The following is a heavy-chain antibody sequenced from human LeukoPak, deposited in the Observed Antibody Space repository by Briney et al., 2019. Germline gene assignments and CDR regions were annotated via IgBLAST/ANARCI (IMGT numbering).Heavy chain of an antibody. CDR1: GGSISSSIYY. Sequence: PSETLSLTCTVSGGSISSSIYYWGWIRQPPGKGLEWIGSIYYSGSTYYNPSLKSRVTISVDTSKNQFSLKLSSVTAADTAVYYCARQRSKVLDYWGQGTPVTVSS. J-gene: IGHJ4*02. D-gene: IGHD4-11*01. CDR3: ARQRSKVLDY. V-gene: IGHV4-39*01. CDR2: IYYSGST.